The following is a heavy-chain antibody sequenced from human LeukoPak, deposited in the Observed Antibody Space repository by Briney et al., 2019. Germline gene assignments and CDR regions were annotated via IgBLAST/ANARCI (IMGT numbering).Heavy chain of an antibody. CDR1: GGSFSGYY. J-gene: IGHJ6*03. D-gene: IGHD2-21*01. Sequence: SETLSLTCAVYGGSFSGYYWSWIRQPPGKGLEWIGEINHSGSTNYNPSLKSRVTISVDTSKNQFSLKLSSVTAADTAVYYCARLAYSSTRSLLYYYYYYMDVWGKGTTVTISS. CDR2: INHSGST. V-gene: IGHV4-34*01. CDR3: ARLAYSSTRSLLYYYYYYMDV.